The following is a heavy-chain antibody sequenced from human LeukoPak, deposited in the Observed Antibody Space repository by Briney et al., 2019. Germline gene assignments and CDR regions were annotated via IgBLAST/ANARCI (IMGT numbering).Heavy chain of an antibody. Sequence: PGGSLRLSCAASGFTVSSNDMSWLRQAPGKGLEWVSVIYSGGSTYYADSVKGRFTISRDNSKNTLYLQMNSLRAEDTAVYYCAKDRRDSSGYEIQDYWGQGTLVTVSS. J-gene: IGHJ4*02. CDR3: AKDRRDSSGYEIQDY. CDR2: IYSGGST. CDR1: GFTVSSND. V-gene: IGHV3-53*05. D-gene: IGHD3-22*01.